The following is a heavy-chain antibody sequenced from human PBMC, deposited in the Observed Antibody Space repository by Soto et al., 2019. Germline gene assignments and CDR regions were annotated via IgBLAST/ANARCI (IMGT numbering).Heavy chain of an antibody. CDR3: ARGPTRRHYSGYCFNRPNWFDP. CDR2: MNPNSGNT. D-gene: IGHD5-12*01. CDR1: GYTFTSYD. J-gene: IGHJ5*02. Sequence: QVQLVQSGAEVKKPGASVKVSCKASGYTFTSYDINWVRQATGQGLEWVGWMNPNSGNTGYAQKFQGRVTMTRNTSISTAYMELSSQRSEDTAVYYCARGPTRRHYSGYCFNRPNWFDPWGQGTLVTVSS. V-gene: IGHV1-8*01.